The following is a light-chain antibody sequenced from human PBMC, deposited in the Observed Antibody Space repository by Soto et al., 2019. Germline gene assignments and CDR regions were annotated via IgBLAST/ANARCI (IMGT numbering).Light chain of an antibody. J-gene: IGKJ1*01. Sequence: DIQMTQSPSSLSASVGERVTITCRASQSIIRHLNWYQQKPGKAPKVLIYAASSLQSGVPSRFSGSGSGTDFTLTISSLQPEDFASYFCQQSYSNPTFGQGTKVEIK. CDR3: QQSYSNPT. V-gene: IGKV1-39*01. CDR2: AAS. CDR1: QSIIRH.